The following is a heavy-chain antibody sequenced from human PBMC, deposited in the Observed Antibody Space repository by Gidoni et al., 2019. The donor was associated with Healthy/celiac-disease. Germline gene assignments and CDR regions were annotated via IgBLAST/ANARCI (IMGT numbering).Heavy chain of an antibody. J-gene: IGHJ3*02. D-gene: IGHD6-19*01. CDR1: GGSISSGSYY. Sequence: QVQLQESGPGLVKPSQTLSLTCTVSGGSISSGSYYWSWIRQPAGKGLEWIGRIYTSGSTNYNPSLKSRVTISVDTSKNQFSLKLSSVTAADTAVYYCARDRGQWLGAFDIWGQGTMVTVSS. CDR2: IYTSGST. V-gene: IGHV4-61*02. CDR3: ARDRGQWLGAFDI.